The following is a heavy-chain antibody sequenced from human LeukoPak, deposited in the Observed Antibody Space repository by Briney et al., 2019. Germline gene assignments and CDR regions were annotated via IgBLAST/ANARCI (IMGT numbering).Heavy chain of an antibody. CDR2: ISGSGDNT. J-gene: IGHJ4*02. V-gene: IGHV3-23*01. D-gene: IGHD5-18*01. CDR3: ARDFGYSYGCYFDY. CDR1: GFSFSSHG. Sequence: GTLRLYCAASGFSFSSHGMNWVRQAPGKGLEWVSTISGSGDNTYYADSVKGRFTISRDNSKNTLYLQMNSLRAEDTAVYYCARDFGYSYGCYFDYWGQGTLVTVSS.